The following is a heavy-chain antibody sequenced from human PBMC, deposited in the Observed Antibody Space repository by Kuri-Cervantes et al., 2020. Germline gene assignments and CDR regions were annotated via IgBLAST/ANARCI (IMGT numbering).Heavy chain of an antibody. CDR2: INSDGSST. J-gene: IGHJ2*01. CDR3: ARSRADWYFDL. Sequence: ETLSLTCAASGFTFRSFWMHWVRQAPGKGLVWVSRINSDGSSTTYADSVKGRFTISRENAKNSLYLQMNSLRAGDTAVYYCARSRADWYFDLWGRGTLVTVSS. V-gene: IGHV3-74*01. CDR1: GFTFRSFW.